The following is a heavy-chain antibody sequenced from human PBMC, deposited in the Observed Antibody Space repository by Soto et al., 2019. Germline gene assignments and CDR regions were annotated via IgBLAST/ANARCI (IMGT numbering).Heavy chain of an antibody. CDR2: ISAYNGNT. Sequence: ASVKVSCKAAGYTFTSYGISRVRQAPGQGLEWMGWISAYNGNTNYAQKLQGRVTMTTDTSTSTAYMELRSLRSDDTAVYYCARDRYSSTPLGEYYYYYYGMDVWGQGTTVTVSS. J-gene: IGHJ6*02. CDR3: ARDRYSSTPLGEYYYYYYGMDV. D-gene: IGHD6-13*01. CDR1: GYTFTSYG. V-gene: IGHV1-18*01.